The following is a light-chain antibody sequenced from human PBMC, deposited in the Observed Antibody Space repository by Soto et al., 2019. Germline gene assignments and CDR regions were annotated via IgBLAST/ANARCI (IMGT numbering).Light chain of an antibody. Sequence: DIQMTQSHSALSASVGDRFTVTCRASQTISSWLAWYQQKPGEAPRLLIYQASSLETEVPSRFSGSGSGTEFTLTISSLQPDDFATYYCQHYNSYSEAFGQGTKVDIK. J-gene: IGKJ1*01. CDR2: QAS. CDR1: QTISSW. CDR3: QHYNSYSEA. V-gene: IGKV1-5*03.